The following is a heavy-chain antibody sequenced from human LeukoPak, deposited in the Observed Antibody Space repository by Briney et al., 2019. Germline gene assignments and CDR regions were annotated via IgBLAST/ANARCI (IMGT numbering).Heavy chain of an antibody. J-gene: IGHJ4*02. V-gene: IGHV3-7*01. Sequence: GGSLRLSCAASGFTFTDYWMSWVRQAPGKGLEWVANIKQDGSAKYYVDSVKGRFTFSRDNAKNSLSLQLNSLRFEDTAVYYCARWFFKQKGLDYWGQGTLVTVSS. D-gene: IGHD3-10*01. CDR3: ARWFFKQKGLDY. CDR2: IKQDGSAK. CDR1: GFTFTDYW.